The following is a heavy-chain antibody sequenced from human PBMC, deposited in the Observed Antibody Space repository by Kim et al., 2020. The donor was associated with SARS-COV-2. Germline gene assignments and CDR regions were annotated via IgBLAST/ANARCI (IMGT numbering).Heavy chain of an antibody. V-gene: IGHV3-23*01. CDR3: ATHGAAYSTHYFNY. CDR1: GFTFSNYA. D-gene: IGHD3-3*01. J-gene: IGHJ4*02. Sequence: GGSLRLSCAASGFTFSNYAMTWVRQAPGMGLEWVSSIRGNGDTTYYTDSVKGRFSVSRDNSKNTVYLQMNSLRAGDTAVYYCATHGAAYSTHYFNYWGQG. CDR2: IRGNGDTT.